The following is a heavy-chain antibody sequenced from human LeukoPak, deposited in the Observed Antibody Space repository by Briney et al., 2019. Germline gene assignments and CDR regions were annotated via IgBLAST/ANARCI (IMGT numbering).Heavy chain of an antibody. D-gene: IGHD3-3*01. V-gene: IGHV3-30*02. J-gene: IGHJ4*02. CDR1: GFTFSSYG. Sequence: GGSLRLSCAASGFTFSSYGMHWVRQAPGKGLEWVAFIRYDGSNKYYADSVKGRFTISRDNSKNTLYLQMNSLRAEDTAVNYCAKDSNYDFWSGYSFDYWGQGTLVTVSS. CDR2: IRYDGSNK. CDR3: AKDSNYDFWSGYSFDY.